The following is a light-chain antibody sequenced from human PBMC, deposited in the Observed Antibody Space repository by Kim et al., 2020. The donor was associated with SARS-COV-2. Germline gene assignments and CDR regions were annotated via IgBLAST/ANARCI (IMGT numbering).Light chain of an antibody. Sequence: VSPGERATLSCRGSQSVSSNLAWYQQKPGQAPRLLIYGASTRATGIPARFSGSGSGTEFTLTISSLQSEDFAVYYCQQYNNWPGTFGQGTKVDIK. J-gene: IGKJ1*01. CDR2: GAS. CDR1: QSVSSN. CDR3: QQYNNWPGT. V-gene: IGKV3-15*01.